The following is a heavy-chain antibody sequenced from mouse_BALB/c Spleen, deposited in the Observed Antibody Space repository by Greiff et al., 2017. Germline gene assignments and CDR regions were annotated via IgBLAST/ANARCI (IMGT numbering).Heavy chain of an antibody. Sequence: EVKLQESGPELEKPGASVKISCKASGYSFTGYNMNWVKQSNGKSLEWIGNIDPYYGGTSYNQKFKGKATLTVDKSSSTAYMQLKSLTSEDSAVYYCARDGDYYGSSPFAYWGQGTLVTVSA. CDR2: IDPYYGGT. CDR1: GYSFTGYN. CDR3: ARDGDYYGSSPFAY. V-gene: IGHV1-39*01. J-gene: IGHJ3*01. D-gene: IGHD1-1*01.